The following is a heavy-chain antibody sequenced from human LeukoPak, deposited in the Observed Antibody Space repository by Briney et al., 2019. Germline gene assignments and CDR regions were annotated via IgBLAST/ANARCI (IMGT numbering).Heavy chain of an antibody. V-gene: IGHV1-46*01. D-gene: IGHD3-10*01. Sequence: ASVKVSCKASGYTFTDYYMHWVRQAPGQGPEWMGVISPSGDSTTYAQKFQGRVTMTRDTSTSTVYMELSSLRSEDTAVYYCARAAPGYYGSGSGLGVWGKGTTVTISS. CDR2: ISPSGDST. CDR3: ARAAPGYYGSGSGLGV. CDR1: GYTFTDYY. J-gene: IGHJ6*04.